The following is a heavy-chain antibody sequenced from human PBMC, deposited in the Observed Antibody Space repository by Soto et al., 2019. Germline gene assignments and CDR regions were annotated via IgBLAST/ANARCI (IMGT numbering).Heavy chain of an antibody. Sequence: QPXGSLRLSCAASGFTFTNDWMHWVRQVPGKGLVWVSLIDGFGTCKCYSDSVRVRFTISRDNAENTLYLQMNSLRAEDTAVYYCTTGFEYWGQGTQVTVSS. V-gene: IGHV3-74*01. CDR1: GFTFTNDW. CDR2: IDGFGTCK. J-gene: IGHJ4*02. CDR3: TTGFEY.